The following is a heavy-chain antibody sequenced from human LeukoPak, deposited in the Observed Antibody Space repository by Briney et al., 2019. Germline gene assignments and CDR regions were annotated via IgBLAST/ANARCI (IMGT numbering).Heavy chain of an antibody. Sequence: SETLSLTCTVSGGSISSSSYSWGWIRQPPGKGLEWIGSIYYSGSTYYNPSLKSRVTISVDTSKNQFSLKLSSVTAADTAVYYCARRDAGYDSSGYNLDNWFDPWGQETLVTVSS. CDR1: GGSISSSSYS. V-gene: IGHV4-39*01. J-gene: IGHJ5*02. CDR2: IYYSGST. CDR3: ARRDAGYDSSGYNLDNWFDP. D-gene: IGHD3-22*01.